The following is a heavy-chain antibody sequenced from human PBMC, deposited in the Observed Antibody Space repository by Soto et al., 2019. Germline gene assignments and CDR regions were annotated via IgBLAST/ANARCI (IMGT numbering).Heavy chain of an antibody. V-gene: IGHV4-34*01. D-gene: IGHD5-12*01. J-gene: IGHJ3*02. CDR3: ARGWAWLRRAFDI. CDR2: INHSGST. CDR1: GGSFSGYY. Sequence: SETLSLTCAVYGGSFSGYYWSWIRQPPGKGLEWIGEINHSGSTNYNPSLKSRVTISVDTSKNQFSLKLSSVTAADTAVYCCARGWAWLRRAFDIWGQGTMVTVSS.